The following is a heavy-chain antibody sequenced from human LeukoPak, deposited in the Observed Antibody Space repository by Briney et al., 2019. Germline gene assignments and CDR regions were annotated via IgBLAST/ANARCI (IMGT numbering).Heavy chain of an antibody. J-gene: IGHJ4*02. CDR1: GYSISRGYY. Sequence: PSETLSLTCAVSGYSISRGYYWGWIRQPPGKGLEWIGSIYHSGSTYYNPSLKSRVSISVDTSKNQFSLKLSSVTAADTAVYYCESGTSGITGTYDYWGQGTLVTVSS. D-gene: IGHD1-7*01. CDR3: ESGTSGITGTYDY. V-gene: IGHV4-38-2*01. CDR2: IYHSGST.